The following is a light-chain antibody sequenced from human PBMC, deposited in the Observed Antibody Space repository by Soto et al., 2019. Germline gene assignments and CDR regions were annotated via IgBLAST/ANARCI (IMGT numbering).Light chain of an antibody. CDR2: GAS. V-gene: IGKV3-20*01. CDR3: QQYGSSRWT. CDR1: QSVSSSY. J-gene: IGKJ1*01. Sequence: ENVLTQSPGTPSLSPGERATLSCRASQSVSSSYLAWYQQKPGQAPRLLIYGASSRATGIPDRFSGSGSGTDFTLTISRLEPEDFAVYYCQQYGSSRWTFGQGTKV.